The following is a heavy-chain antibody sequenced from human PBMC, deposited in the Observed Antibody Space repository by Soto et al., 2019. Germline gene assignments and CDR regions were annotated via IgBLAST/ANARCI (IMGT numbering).Heavy chain of an antibody. D-gene: IGHD3-22*01. CDR3: TRHGVSYYDSSGYYYSHQKYGMDV. CDR1: GFTFSGSA. J-gene: IGHJ6*02. V-gene: IGHV3-73*01. Sequence: GGSLRLSCAASGFTFSGSAMHWVRQASGKGLEWVGRIRSKANSYATAYAASVKGRFTISRDDSKNTAYLQMNSLKTEDTAVYYCTRHGVSYYDSSGYYYSHQKYGMDVWGQGTTVTVSS. CDR2: IRSKANSYAT.